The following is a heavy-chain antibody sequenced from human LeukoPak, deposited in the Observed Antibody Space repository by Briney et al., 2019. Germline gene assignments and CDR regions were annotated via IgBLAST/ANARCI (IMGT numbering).Heavy chain of an antibody. D-gene: IGHD6-6*01. V-gene: IGHV1-2*06. CDR2: VNPNSGGT. J-gene: IGHJ6*02. CDR3: ASNSGLVKHYYYYYGMDV. CDR1: GYTFTGYY. Sequence: ASVKVSCKASGYTFTGYYMHWVRQAPGQGLEWMGRVNPNSGGTNYAQKFQGRVTMTRDTSTSTVYMELSSLRSEDTAVYYCASNSGLVKHYYYYYGMDVWGQGTTVTVSS.